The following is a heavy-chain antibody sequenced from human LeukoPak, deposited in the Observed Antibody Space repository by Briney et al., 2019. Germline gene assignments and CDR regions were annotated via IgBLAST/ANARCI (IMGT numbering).Heavy chain of an antibody. CDR2: IYYSGST. D-gene: IGHD6-19*01. V-gene: IGHV4-59*12. Sequence: SGTLSLTCTVSGGSISSYYWSWIRQPPGKGLEWIGYIYYSGSTNYSPSLKSRVTISVDTSKNQFSLKLSSVTAADTAVYYCAVIAVAGRRRFDYWGQGTLVTVSS. J-gene: IGHJ4*02. CDR3: AVIAVAGRRRFDY. CDR1: GGSISSYY.